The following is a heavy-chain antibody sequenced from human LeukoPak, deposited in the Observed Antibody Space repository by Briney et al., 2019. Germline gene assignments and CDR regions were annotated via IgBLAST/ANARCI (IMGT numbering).Heavy chain of an antibody. CDR2: ISSSGSTI. CDR1: GFTFSDYY. D-gene: IGHD1-26*01. V-gene: IGHV3-11*04. J-gene: IGHJ5*02. Sequence: PGGSLRLSCAASGFTFSDYYMSWIRQAPGKGLEWVSYISSSGSTIYYADSVKGRFTISRDNAKNSLYLQMNSLRAEDTAVYYCARESYSGSYPTSPWGQGTLVTVSS. CDR3: ARESYSGSYPTSP.